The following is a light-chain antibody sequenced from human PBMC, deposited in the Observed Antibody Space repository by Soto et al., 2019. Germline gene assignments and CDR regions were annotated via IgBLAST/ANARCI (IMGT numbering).Light chain of an antibody. CDR1: SSNIGAGYD. CDR2: GDI. V-gene: IGLV1-40*01. Sequence: QPVLTQPPSVSGAPGQRVSISCTGTSSNIGAGYDVHWYQHLPGTAPKLLIFGDINRPSGVPDRFSGSKSCTSASLAITGLQAEDEADYYCQSYDSSLSISVFGGGTKLTVL. CDR3: QSYDSSLSISV. J-gene: IGLJ2*01.